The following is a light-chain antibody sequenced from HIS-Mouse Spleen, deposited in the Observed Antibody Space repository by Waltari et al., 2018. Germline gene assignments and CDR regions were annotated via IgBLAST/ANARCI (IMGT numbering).Light chain of an antibody. J-gene: IGLJ2*01. V-gene: IGLV2-23*01. Sequence: QSALTQPASVSGSPGQSITISCTGTSSDVGSYNLVSWYQQHPGKAPKLIIYEGSKRSSGVSNRVSGCKSGNTASLTSSGLQAEDEADYYCCSYAGSSTVVFGGGTKLTVL. CDR2: EGS. CDR1: SSDVGSYNL. CDR3: CSYAGSSTVV.